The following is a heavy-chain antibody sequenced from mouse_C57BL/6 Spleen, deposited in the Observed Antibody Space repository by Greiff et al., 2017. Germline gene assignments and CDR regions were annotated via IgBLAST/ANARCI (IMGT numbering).Heavy chain of an antibody. D-gene: IGHD2-14*01. V-gene: IGHV1-19*01. CDR2: LNPYNGGT. CDR3: ARGYSEGFVFDY. CDR1: GYTFTDYY. J-gene: IGHJ2*01. Sequence: VHVKQSGPVLVKPGASVKMSCKASGYTFTDYYMNWVKQSHGKSLEWIGVLNPYNGGTSYNPTFKGKATLTVDKSSSTAYMELNSLTSEDSAVXYCARGYSEGFVFDYWGQGTTLTVSS.